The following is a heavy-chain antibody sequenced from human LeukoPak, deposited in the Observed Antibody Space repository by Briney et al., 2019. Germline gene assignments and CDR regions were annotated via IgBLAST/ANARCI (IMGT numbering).Heavy chain of an antibody. D-gene: IGHD5-12*01. CDR3: ARDARLVAFDN. J-gene: IGHJ4*02. CDR2: ISYDGSDK. Sequence: PGRSLRLSCAASGFTFSSYAMYWVRQAPGKGLEWVAVISYDGSDKFYADSVKGRFTISRDNPKNTLYLQMNSLRADDTAVYYCARDARLVAFDNWGQGTLVTVSS. V-gene: IGHV3-30*04. CDR1: GFTFSSYA.